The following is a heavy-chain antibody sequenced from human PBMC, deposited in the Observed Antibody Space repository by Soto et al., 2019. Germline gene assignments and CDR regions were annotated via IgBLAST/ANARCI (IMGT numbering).Heavy chain of an antibody. V-gene: IGHV1-3*01. Sequence: ASVKVSCKASGYTFTSYVMHWVRQAPGQRPEWMGWINVGNEHTKYSQKFQGRVTITRDTSASTAYMELGNLRSEDTAVYYCARARSSGFFYVSFDYWGQGTLVTVSS. CDR2: INVGNEHT. J-gene: IGHJ4*02. D-gene: IGHD6-19*01. CDR3: ARARSSGFFYVSFDY. CDR1: GYTFTSYV.